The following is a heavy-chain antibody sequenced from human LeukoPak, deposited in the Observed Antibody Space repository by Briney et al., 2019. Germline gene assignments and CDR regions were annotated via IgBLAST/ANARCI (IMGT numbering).Heavy chain of an antibody. CDR3: ARLGRPAAFDI. CDR1: GGSISSHY. D-gene: IGHD2-15*01. V-gene: IGHV4-59*08. Sequence: PSETLSLTCTVSGGSISSHYWSWIRQPPGRGLEWVGYTHYSGRTNYNPSLKSRVTMSVDTSKSQISLKLTSVTAADTALYYCARLGRPAAFDIWGQGTMVTVSS. J-gene: IGHJ3*02. CDR2: THYSGRT.